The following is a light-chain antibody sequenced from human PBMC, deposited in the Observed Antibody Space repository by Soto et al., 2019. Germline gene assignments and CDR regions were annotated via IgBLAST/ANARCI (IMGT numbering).Light chain of an antibody. CDR3: SSYAGNSNYV. CDR1: SSDVGAYKF. Sequence: QSVLTQPPSASGSPGQSVTISCTGTSSDVGAYKFVSWYQQNPGKAPKLIIYDVTKRPTGVPDRFSGSKSGNTASLTVSGLQAEDEADYYCSSYAGNSNYVFGSVSKVT. J-gene: IGLJ1*01. CDR2: DVT. V-gene: IGLV2-8*01.